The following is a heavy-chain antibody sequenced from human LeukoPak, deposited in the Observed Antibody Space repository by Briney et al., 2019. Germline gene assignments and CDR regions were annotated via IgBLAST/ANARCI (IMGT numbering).Heavy chain of an antibody. V-gene: IGHV1-2*02. CDR1: GYIFTGYY. J-gene: IGHJ4*02. CDR3: ARVTNSGWYYFDY. D-gene: IGHD6-19*01. Sequence: ASVKVSCKASGYIFTGYYMHWVRQAPGQGFEWMGWINPNSGGTNYAQKFQGRVTMTRDMSISTAYMELSRLRSDDTAVYYCARVTNSGWYYFDYWGQGTLVTVAS. CDR2: INPNSGGT.